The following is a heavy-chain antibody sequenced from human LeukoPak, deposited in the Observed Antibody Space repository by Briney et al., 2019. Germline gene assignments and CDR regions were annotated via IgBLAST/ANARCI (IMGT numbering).Heavy chain of an antibody. Sequence: GGSLRLSCAASGFTFSSYAMSWVRQAPGKGLEWVSAISGSGGSTYYADSVKGRLPIPKDNSKNTLYLQMNSLRAEDTAVYYCAKDGCRSTSCYRVWFDPWGQGTLVTVSS. CDR3: AKDGCRSTSCYRVWFDP. CDR2: ISGSGGST. D-gene: IGHD2-2*01. J-gene: IGHJ5*02. CDR1: GFTFSSYA. V-gene: IGHV3-23*01.